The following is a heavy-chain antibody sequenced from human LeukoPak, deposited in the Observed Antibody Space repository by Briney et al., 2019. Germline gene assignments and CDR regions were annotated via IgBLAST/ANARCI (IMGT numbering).Heavy chain of an antibody. CDR1: GFTFSSYD. Sequence: PGRSLRLSCAASGFTFSSYDMHWVRQAPGKGLEWVAVIWYDGSNKYYADSVSGRFNISRDNSKNTLYLQMNSLRAEDTALYYCTRERVEMATVETFDIWGQGTMVTVSS. V-gene: IGHV3-33*01. CDR2: IWYDGSNK. J-gene: IGHJ3*02. D-gene: IGHD5-24*01. CDR3: TRERVEMATVETFDI.